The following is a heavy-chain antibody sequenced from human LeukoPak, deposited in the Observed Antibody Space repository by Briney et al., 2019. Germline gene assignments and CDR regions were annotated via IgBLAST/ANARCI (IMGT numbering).Heavy chain of an antibody. Sequence: GGSLRLSCAASGFTVSSNYMSWVRQAPGKGLEWVSVIYSGGSTYYADSVKGRFTISRDNSKNTLYLQMNSLRAEDTAVYYCAEDTTVTTMVVLDCWGQGTLVTVSS. CDR1: GFTVSSNY. CDR2: IYSGGST. D-gene: IGHD4-17*01. J-gene: IGHJ4*02. CDR3: AEDTTVTTMVVLDC. V-gene: IGHV3-66*01.